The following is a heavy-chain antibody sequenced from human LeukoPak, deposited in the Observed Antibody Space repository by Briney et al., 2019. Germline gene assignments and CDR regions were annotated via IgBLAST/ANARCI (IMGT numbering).Heavy chain of an antibody. CDR1: GFIFANAW. V-gene: IGHV3-15*01. Sequence: WGSLRLSCGGSGFIFANAWMTWVRQAPGKGLEWVGRIKRESDGGTVDYAAPLKGRFTISRDDSQNMAFLEMTNLKAEDTALYYCTTAWRDETDRYFDYWGQGTLVTVSS. CDR3: TTAWRDETDRYFDY. J-gene: IGHJ4*02. CDR2: IKRESDGGTV. D-gene: IGHD3-16*02.